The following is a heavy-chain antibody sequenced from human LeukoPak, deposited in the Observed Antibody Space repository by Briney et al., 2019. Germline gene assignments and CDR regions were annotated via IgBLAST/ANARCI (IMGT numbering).Heavy chain of an antibody. V-gene: IGHV3-23*01. Sequence: PGGSLRLSCAASGFTFSSYVMSWARQAPGKGLEWVSAISGGGGSTYYADSVKGRFTISRDSSKNTVYLQMNSLRAEDTAVYYCASYYSNYYYYGLDVWGQGTTITVSS. D-gene: IGHD4-11*01. CDR2: ISGGGGST. CDR3: ASYYSNYYYYGLDV. CDR1: GFTFSSYV. J-gene: IGHJ6*02.